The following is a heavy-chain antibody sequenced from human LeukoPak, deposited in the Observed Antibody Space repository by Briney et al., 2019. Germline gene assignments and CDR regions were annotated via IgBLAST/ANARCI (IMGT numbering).Heavy chain of an antibody. J-gene: IGHJ5*02. V-gene: IGHV3-15*01. Sequence: GGSLRLSCAASGFTFSSYAMSWVRQAPGKGLEWVGRIKSKSDGGTTDSAAPVKGRFTISRDDSKNTLFLQMSGLKTEDTGVYYCTPYFYGPGTYRSPWGQGTLVTVSS. D-gene: IGHD3-10*01. CDR1: GFTFSSYA. CDR2: IKSKSDGGTT. CDR3: TPYFYGPGTYRSP.